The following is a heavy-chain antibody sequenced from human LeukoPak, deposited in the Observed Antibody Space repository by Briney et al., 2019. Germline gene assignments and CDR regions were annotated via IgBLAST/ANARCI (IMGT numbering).Heavy chain of an antibody. CDR3: AREGYYGSGSPPSLYFDY. V-gene: IGHV3-30-3*01. D-gene: IGHD3-10*01. CDR1: GFTFRNYV. CDR2: TSSDLNVK. Sequence: PGGSRRLSCAASGFTFRNYVIHWVRQAPGKGLEWVAVTSSDLNVKLYADSVKGRFTISRDNSRSTLYLQMNSLRPEGTAIYYCAREGYYGSGSPPSLYFDYWGQGTLVTVSS. J-gene: IGHJ4*02.